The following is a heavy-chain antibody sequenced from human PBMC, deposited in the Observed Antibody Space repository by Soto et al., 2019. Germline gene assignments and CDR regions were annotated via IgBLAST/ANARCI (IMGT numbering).Heavy chain of an antibody. CDR1: GYSFPNNW. D-gene: IGHD3-22*01. V-gene: IGHV5-10-1*01. CDR3: ARQGGAHYVSSGDHYALDY. CDR2: IDLTDSYT. J-gene: IGHJ4*02. Sequence: GESLKISCKGSGYSFPNNWITWVRQVPGKGLEWMGRIDLTDSYTSYSPPFQGHVSFSADKSINTAYLQWSSLRASDTAVYYCARQGGAHYVSSGDHYALDYWGQRTPVTVSS.